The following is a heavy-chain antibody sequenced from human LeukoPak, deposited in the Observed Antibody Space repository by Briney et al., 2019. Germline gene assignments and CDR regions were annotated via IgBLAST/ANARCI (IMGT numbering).Heavy chain of an antibody. D-gene: IGHD5/OR15-5a*01. CDR1: GFTFSSYG. CDR3: AKDLDGPMTFDP. Sequence: PGGSLRLSCAASGFTFSSYGMHWVRQAPGKGLEWVAVIWYDGSNKYYADSVKGRFTISRDNSKNTLYLQMNSLRAEDTAVYYCAKDLDGPMTFDPWGQGTLVTVSS. V-gene: IGHV3-30*02. CDR2: IWYDGSNK. J-gene: IGHJ5*02.